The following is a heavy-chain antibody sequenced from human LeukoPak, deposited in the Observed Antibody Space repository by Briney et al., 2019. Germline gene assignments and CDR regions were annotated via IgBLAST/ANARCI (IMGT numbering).Heavy chain of an antibody. CDR1: GGSISSYY. CDR2: IYYSGST. CDR3: ARDLGRYGDYPPGNGMDV. V-gene: IGHV4-59*01. Sequence: SETLSLTCTVSGGSISSYYWSWIRHPPGKGLEWIGYIYYSGSTNYNPSLKSRVTISVDTSKNQFSLKLSSVTAADTAVYYCARDLGRYGDYPPGNGMDVWGQGTTVTVSS. J-gene: IGHJ6*02. D-gene: IGHD4-17*01.